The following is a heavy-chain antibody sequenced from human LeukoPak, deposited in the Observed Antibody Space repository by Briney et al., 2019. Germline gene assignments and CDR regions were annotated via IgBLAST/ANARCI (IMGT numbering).Heavy chain of an antibody. Sequence: PSQTLSLTCTVSGGSISSGNYFWSWIRQPPGKGLQWIASIYYSGSTYYDSSLKSRVTISVDTSKNQFSLKLSSMTAADTAVYYCASDKGYSNNYFDYWGQGTLVTVSS. D-gene: IGHD6-13*01. J-gene: IGHJ4*02. CDR2: IYYSGST. V-gene: IGHV4-39*02. CDR1: GGSISSGNYF. CDR3: ASDKGYSNNYFDY.